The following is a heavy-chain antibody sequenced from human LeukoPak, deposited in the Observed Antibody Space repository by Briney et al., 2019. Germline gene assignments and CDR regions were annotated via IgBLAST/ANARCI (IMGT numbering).Heavy chain of an antibody. J-gene: IGHJ6*02. CDR3: AVYGSGSYYPHYYYYYGMDV. Sequence: ASVKVSCKASGGTFSSYAISWVRQATGQGLEWMGWMNPNSGNTGYAQKFQGRVTMTRNTSISTAYMELSSLRSEDTAVYYCAVYGSGSYYPHYYYYYGMDVWGQGTTVTVSS. D-gene: IGHD3-10*01. CDR1: GGTFSSYA. CDR2: MNPNSGNT. V-gene: IGHV1-8*02.